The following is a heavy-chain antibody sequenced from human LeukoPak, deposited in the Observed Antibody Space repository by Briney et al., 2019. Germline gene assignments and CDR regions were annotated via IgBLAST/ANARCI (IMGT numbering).Heavy chain of an antibody. CDR3: ARDLTGHGSGYEGPSDY. J-gene: IGHJ4*02. V-gene: IGHV3-21*01. CDR1: GFTFSSNS. Sequence: PGGSLRLSCAASGFTFSSNSMNWVRQAPGKGLEWVSSISSSSSYIYYADSVKGRFTISRDNAKNSLYLQMNSLRAEDTAVYYCARDLTGHGSGYEGPSDYWGQGTLITVSS. CDR2: ISSSSSYI. D-gene: IGHD5-12*01.